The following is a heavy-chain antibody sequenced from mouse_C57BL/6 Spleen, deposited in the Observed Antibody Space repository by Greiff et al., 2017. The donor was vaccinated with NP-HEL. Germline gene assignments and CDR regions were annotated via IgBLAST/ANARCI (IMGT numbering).Heavy chain of an antibody. CDR1: GYTFTDYN. D-gene: IGHD1-1*01. CDR3: ARGRKRPVITTVVGDFDY. J-gene: IGHJ2*01. V-gene: IGHV1-18*01. Sequence: EVQLQQSGPELVKPGASVKIPCKASGYTFTDYNMDWVKQSHGKSLEWIGDINPNNGGTIYNQKFKGKATLTVDKSSSTAYMELRSLTSEDTAVYYCARGRKRPVITTVVGDFDYWGQGTTLTVSS. CDR2: INPNNGGT.